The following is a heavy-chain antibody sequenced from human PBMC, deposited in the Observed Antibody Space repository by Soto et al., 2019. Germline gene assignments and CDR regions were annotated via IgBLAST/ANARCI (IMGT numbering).Heavy chain of an antibody. V-gene: IGHV3-30-3*01. J-gene: IGHJ4*02. CDR2: ISYDGSNK. D-gene: IGHD6-19*01. Sequence: QVQLVESGGGVVQPGRSLRLSCAASGFTFSSYAMHWVRQAPGKGLEWVAVISYDGSNKYYADSVKGRFTISRDNSKNTLYLQMNSLRAEDTAVYYCARDFGARIAVAGDPFDYWGQGTLVTVSS. CDR1: GFTFSSYA. CDR3: ARDFGARIAVAGDPFDY.